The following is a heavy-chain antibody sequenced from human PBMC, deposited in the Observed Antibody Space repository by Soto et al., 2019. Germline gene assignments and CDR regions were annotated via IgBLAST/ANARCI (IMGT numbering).Heavy chain of an antibody. Sequence: SETLSLTCTVSGGSISSYYWSWIRQPPGKGLEWIGYIYYSGSTNYNPSLKSRVTISVDTSKNQFSLKLSSVTAADTAVYYCARDLGGTHYYYYYGMDVWGQGTTVTVSS. D-gene: IGHD6-19*01. CDR1: GGSISSYY. CDR2: IYYSGST. J-gene: IGHJ6*02. V-gene: IGHV4-59*01. CDR3: ARDLGGTHYYYYYGMDV.